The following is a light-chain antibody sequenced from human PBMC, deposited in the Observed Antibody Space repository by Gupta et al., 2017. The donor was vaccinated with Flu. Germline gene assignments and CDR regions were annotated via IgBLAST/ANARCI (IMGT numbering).Light chain of an antibody. CDR3: QHEDSTPFI. Sequence: DIVMTQSPDSLAVSLGERATITCKSSQSVWSTSSNKNFLAWYQHKTGLPPKLLISGASTRECGVPDRFSGGGSGTDFTLTITSRQAEDVAVYYCQHEDSTPFIVGQGTKMEIK. V-gene: IGKV4-1*01. J-gene: IGKJ2*01. CDR2: GAS. CDR1: QSVWSTSSNKNF.